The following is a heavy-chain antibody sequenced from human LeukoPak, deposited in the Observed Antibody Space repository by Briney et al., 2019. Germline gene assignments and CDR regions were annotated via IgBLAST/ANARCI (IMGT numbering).Heavy chain of an antibody. J-gene: IGHJ4*02. Sequence: GGSLRLSCAASGFNFMTYGMHWVRQAPGKGLEWVAFISYGGGKRFFGESVKGRFTIARDNSENTLYLQMNSLRPEDTAVYYCAKDRTPYSSSWYVYWGQGTLVTVSS. CDR2: ISYGGGKR. CDR3: AKDRTPYSSSWYVY. V-gene: IGHV3-30*18. CDR1: GFNFMTYG. D-gene: IGHD6-13*01.